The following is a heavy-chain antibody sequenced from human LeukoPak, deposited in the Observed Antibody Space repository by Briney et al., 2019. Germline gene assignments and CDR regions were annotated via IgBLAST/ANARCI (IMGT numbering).Heavy chain of an antibody. D-gene: IGHD3-10*02. CDR2: ISSSSSTI. Sequence: GGSLRLSCAASGFTFSSYSMNWVRQAPGKGLEWVSYISSSSSTIYYADSVKGRFTISRDNAKNSLYLQMNSLRAEDTAVYYCAELGITMIGGVWGKGTTVTVSS. CDR1: GFTFSSYS. V-gene: IGHV3-48*04. J-gene: IGHJ6*04. CDR3: AELGITMIGGV.